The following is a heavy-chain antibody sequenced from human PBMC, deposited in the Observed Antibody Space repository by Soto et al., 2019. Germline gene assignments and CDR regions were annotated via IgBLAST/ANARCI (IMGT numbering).Heavy chain of an antibody. V-gene: IGHV3-33*01. J-gene: IGHJ3*02. CDR2: IWYDGSNK. CDR1: GFTFISYG. Sequence: GGSLRLSCAASGFTFISYGMHWVRQAPGKGLEWVAVIWYDGSNKYYADSVKGRFTISRDNSKNTLYLQMNSLRAEDTAVYYCARDHPPTYYYDSSGYDAFDIWGQGTMVTVSS. D-gene: IGHD3-22*01. CDR3: ARDHPPTYYYDSSGYDAFDI.